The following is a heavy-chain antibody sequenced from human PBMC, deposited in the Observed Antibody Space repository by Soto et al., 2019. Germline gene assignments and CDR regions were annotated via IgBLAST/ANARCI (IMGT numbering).Heavy chain of an antibody. Sequence: QVRLVESGGGVVEPGRSLRLSCVASGFTINRFGMEWVRQAPGKGLEWVALISSDGRNEYYSDSVKGRVTISGDMSKRTVYLQMNSLRVADTAVYYCASVADYWGQGTLVTVSS. CDR1: GFTINRFG. CDR3: ASVADY. V-gene: IGHV3-30*03. CDR2: ISSDGRNE. D-gene: IGHD2-21*01. J-gene: IGHJ4*02.